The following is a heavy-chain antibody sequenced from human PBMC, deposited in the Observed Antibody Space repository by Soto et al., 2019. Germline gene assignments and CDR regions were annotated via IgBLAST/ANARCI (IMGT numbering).Heavy chain of an antibody. CDR2: IYHSGTT. CDR3: CRDEDHGSGLSGGMDV. CDR1: GGSISSDDFF. D-gene: IGHD3-10*01. Sequence: QVQLQESGPGLVKPSETLSLSCNVSGGSISSDDFFWRWVRQHPARGLEWIGYIYHSGTTYYNPSLQSRIAFSVDTSKNLFSLKLRSVTAAETAVDFCCRDEDHGSGLSGGMDVWGQGTAVAVS. V-gene: IGHV4-31*03. J-gene: IGHJ6*02.